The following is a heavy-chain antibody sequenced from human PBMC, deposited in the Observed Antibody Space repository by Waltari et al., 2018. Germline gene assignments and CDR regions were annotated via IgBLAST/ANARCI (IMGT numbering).Heavy chain of an antibody. V-gene: IGHV3-33*01. CDR2: IWNDGSNF. J-gene: IGHJ4*02. CDR3: ARYSGSYLDY. Sequence: WGRRGPGKGLEWVAAIWNDGSNFYADSVKGRFTISRDNSKKTVYLEMNSLRDGDTALYYCARYSGSYLDYWGQGTLVTVSS. D-gene: IGHD1-26*01.